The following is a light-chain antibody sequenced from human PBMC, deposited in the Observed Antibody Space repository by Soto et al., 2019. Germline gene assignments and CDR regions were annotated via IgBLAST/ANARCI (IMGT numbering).Light chain of an antibody. CDR2: GAS. CDR1: QSVSSNY. J-gene: IGKJ4*01. Sequence: EIVLTQSPGTLSLSPGERATLSCRASQSVSSNYLACYQQKPGQAPRLLIYGASSRATGIPDRFSGSGSGTDFTLTISRLEPEDFAVYYCQQYGGSPRVTFGGGTKVEIK. CDR3: QQYGGSPRVT. V-gene: IGKV3-20*01.